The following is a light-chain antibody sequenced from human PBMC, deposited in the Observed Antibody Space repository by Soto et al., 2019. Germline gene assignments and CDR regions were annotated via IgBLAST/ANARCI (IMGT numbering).Light chain of an antibody. CDR1: QSISSW. CDR2: KSS. J-gene: IGKJ5*01. V-gene: IGKV1-5*03. CDR3: KQYNSYSSIT. Sequence: DIQMTQSPSMLSAFVGDRVTITCRASQSISSWLAWYQQKPGKAPKLLIYKSSSLQSGVPSRFSGSGSETEFTLPISSLQPDDFATYYCKQYNSYSSITFGQGTRLEIK.